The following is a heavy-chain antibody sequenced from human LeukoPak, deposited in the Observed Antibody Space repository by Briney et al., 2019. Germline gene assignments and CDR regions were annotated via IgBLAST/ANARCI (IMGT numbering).Heavy chain of an antibody. V-gene: IGHV3-7*01. CDR2: IKQDGSEK. CDR1: GFTFSSYW. D-gene: IGHD1-1*01. CDR3: ARDLEPDAFDI. J-gene: IGHJ3*02. Sequence: GGSLRLSCAASGFTFSSYWMSWVRQAPGKGLEWVANIKQDGSEKYYVDSVKGRLTISRDNAKNSLYLQMNSLRAEDTAAYYCARDLEPDAFDIWGQGTMVTVSS.